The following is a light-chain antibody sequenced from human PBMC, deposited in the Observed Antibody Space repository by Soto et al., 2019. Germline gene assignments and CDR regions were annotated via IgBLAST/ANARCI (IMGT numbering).Light chain of an antibody. J-gene: IGKJ2*01. Sequence: EIVLTQSPATLSLSPGERATLSCRASQSVSSYLAWYQQKPGQAPRLLIYDASNRATGIPVGFSGSGSGTDFTLTISSLEPEDFEVYYCQQRSNSYTFGQGTKLEIK. CDR1: QSVSSY. CDR3: QQRSNSYT. V-gene: IGKV3-11*01. CDR2: DAS.